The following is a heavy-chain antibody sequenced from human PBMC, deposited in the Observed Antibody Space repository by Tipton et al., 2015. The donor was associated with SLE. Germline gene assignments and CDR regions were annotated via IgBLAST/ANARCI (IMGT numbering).Heavy chain of an antibody. V-gene: IGHV4-39*07. D-gene: IGHD1-20*01. J-gene: IGHJ4*02. Sequence: LRLSCTVSGDSINSNNFFWGWIRQSPGQELEWIGSVFFSGATYYSPSLKSRVTISLHASKNHFSLKMTFVTAADTAVYYCARETVTGAITLWGQGTLVTVSS. CDR3: ARETVTGAITL. CDR1: GDSINSNNFF. CDR2: VFFSGAT.